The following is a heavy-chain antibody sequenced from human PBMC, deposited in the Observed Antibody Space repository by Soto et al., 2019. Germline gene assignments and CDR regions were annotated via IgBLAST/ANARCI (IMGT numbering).Heavy chain of an antibody. V-gene: IGHV4-59*11. D-gene: IGHD7-27*01. J-gene: IGHJ4*02. CDR3: TRANWYSEY. CDR1: GGSISNHY. Sequence: QVQLQESGPGLVKPSETLSLTCSVSGGSISNHYWSWIRQPPGKGLEWIGYIYYNGNTNYNPSLKSRVNMSVDTARNQISLKLNTVTAADTAVYYFTRANWYSEYWGQGTLVTVSS. CDR2: IYYNGNT.